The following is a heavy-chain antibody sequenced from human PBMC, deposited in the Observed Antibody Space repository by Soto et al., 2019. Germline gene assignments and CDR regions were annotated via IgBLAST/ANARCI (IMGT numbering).Heavy chain of an antibody. CDR3: ARLIAAAENWFAP. J-gene: IGHJ5*02. CDR1: GWTFTSYG. D-gene: IGHD6-13*01. Sequence: AAVKVSCKGCGWTFTSYGISWVRQAPGQGLEWMGWISAYNGNTNYAQKLQGRVTMTTDTSTSTAYMELRSLRSDDTAVYYCARLIAAAENWFAPWGQGTLVTVSS. V-gene: IGHV1-18*04. CDR2: ISAYNGNT.